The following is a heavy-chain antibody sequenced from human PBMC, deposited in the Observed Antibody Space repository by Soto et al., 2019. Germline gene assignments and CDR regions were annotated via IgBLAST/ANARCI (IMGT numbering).Heavy chain of an antibody. V-gene: IGHV2-5*01. CDR1: GFSLSTSGVS. D-gene: IGHD5-18*01. CDR3: AHRPNWGYNYGRVAFDF. Sequence: QITLKESGPTLVKPTQTLTLTCAFSGFSLSTSGVSVGWIRQPPGKALEWLALIYSNDDKRYSPSLKSRLTITKETSKNQVVLTMTNMDPVDTATYYCAHRPNWGYNYGRVAFDFWGQGTMVTVSS. J-gene: IGHJ3*01. CDR2: IYSNDDK.